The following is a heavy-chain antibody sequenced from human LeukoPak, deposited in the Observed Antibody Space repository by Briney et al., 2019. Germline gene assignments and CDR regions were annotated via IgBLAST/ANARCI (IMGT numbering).Heavy chain of an antibody. CDR3: ARDSLDSYGFYYMDV. Sequence: XXXGQGLEXXXGIIPIFGTANYAQKFQGRVTITTDESTSTAYMELSSLRSEDTAVYYCARDSLDSYGFYYMDVWGKGTTVTVSS. D-gene: IGHD5-18*01. J-gene: IGHJ6*03. V-gene: IGHV1-69*05. CDR2: IIPIFGTA.